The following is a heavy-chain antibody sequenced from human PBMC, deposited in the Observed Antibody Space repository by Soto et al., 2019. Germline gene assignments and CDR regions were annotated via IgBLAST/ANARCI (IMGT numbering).Heavy chain of an antibody. V-gene: IGHV5-51*01. CDR3: ASAPAASEWFEP. CDR2: IYPGDSDT. J-gene: IGHJ5*02. CDR1: GYSFTSYW. D-gene: IGHD2-2*01. Sequence: PVASLKISCKASGYSFTSYWIGWVRQMPGKGLEWMGIIYPGDSDTRYSSSLQGQVTISADKSISTAYLQWSSLKASDTAMYYCASAPAASEWFEPWGQGTLVTVSS.